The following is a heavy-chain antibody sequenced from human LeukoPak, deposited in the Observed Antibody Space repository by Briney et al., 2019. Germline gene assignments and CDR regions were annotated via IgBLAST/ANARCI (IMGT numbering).Heavy chain of an antibody. CDR3: ARARYSYGLIFDY. CDR1: GGTFSSYA. V-gene: IGHV1-69*13. Sequence: ASVTVSCKASGGTFSSYAISWVRQAPGQGLEWMGGIIPIFGTANYAQKFQGRVTITADESTSTAYMELSSLRSEDTAVYYCARARYSYGLIFDYWGQGTLVTVSS. D-gene: IGHD5-18*01. J-gene: IGHJ4*02. CDR2: IIPIFGTA.